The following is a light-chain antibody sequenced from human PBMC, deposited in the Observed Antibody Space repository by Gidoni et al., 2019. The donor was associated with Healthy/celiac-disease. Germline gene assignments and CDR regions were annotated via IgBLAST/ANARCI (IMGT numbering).Light chain of an antibody. CDR1: QSLLHSNGYNY. CDR2: WGS. V-gene: IGKV2-28*01. Sequence: DIVMTQSPLSLPVTPEEPASISCRSSQSLLHSNGYNYLDWYLQKPGQSPQLLIYWGSNRASGVPDRFSGSGSGTDFTLKISRVEAEDVGVYYCMQALQTPNTFGQXTKLEIK. J-gene: IGKJ2*01. CDR3: MQALQTPNT.